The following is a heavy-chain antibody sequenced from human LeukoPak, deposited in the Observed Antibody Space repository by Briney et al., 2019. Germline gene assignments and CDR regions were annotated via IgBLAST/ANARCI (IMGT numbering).Heavy chain of an antibody. CDR2: INHSGSN. J-gene: IGHJ4*02. D-gene: IGHD3-22*01. Sequence: SETLSLTCAVYGGSFSGYYWSWIRQPPGKGLEWIGEINHSGSNNYNPSLKSRVTISVDTSKNQFSLKLSSVTAADTAVYYCATGGHGSSRYYSASSDYCVQGTLVTDSS. V-gene: IGHV4-34*01. CDR1: GGSFSGYY. CDR3: ATGGHGSSRYYSASSDY.